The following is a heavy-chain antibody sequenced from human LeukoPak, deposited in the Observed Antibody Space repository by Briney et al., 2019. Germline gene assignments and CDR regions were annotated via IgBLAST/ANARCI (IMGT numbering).Heavy chain of an antibody. J-gene: IGHJ5*01. D-gene: IGHD1-26*01. CDR3: ATPPGGIDS. Sequence: GGSLRLSCAASGFTFSSYDMSWVRQAPGKGLEWVSGISDSGGSTYYADSVKGRFTISRDNSKNTLYLQIISPRAEDTAVYYCATPPGGIDSWGQGTLVTVSS. CDR2: ISDSGGST. CDR1: GFTFSSYD. V-gene: IGHV3-23*01.